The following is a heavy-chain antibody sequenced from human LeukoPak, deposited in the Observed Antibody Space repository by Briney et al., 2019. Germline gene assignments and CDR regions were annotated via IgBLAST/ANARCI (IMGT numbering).Heavy chain of an antibody. D-gene: IGHD2-2*02. J-gene: IGHJ4*02. CDR1: GFTFSNYA. V-gene: IGHV3-23*01. CDR2: ISGSGGSA. CDR3: AKGYCSSTSCYTPGY. Sequence: PGGSLRLSCDVSGFTFSNYAMAWVRQAPGKGLDWVSGISGSGGSAYYADSVKGRFTISRDNSKNTLYLQMNSLRAEDTAVYYCAKGYCSSTSCYTPGYWGQGTLVTVSS.